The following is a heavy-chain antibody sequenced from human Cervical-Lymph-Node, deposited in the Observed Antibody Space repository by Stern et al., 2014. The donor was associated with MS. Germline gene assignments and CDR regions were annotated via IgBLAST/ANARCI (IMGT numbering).Heavy chain of an antibody. CDR2: ISYDGSNK. D-gene: IGHD3-22*01. CDR3: ARDGPNYDHNGRGDAFDV. CDR1: GFPFSGHG. J-gene: IGHJ3*01. V-gene: IGHV3-33*05. Sequence: QVQLMQSGGGVVQPGGSLRLSCAASGFPFSGHGLHWVRQAPSKGLEWVALISYDGSNKWYAESVKGRFTISRDSSRNTMFLQMNTLRLEDAAVYYCARDGPNYDHNGRGDAFDVWGQGAMVTVSP.